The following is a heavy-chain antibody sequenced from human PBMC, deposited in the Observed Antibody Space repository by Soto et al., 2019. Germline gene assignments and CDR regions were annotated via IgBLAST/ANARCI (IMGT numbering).Heavy chain of an antibody. V-gene: IGHV2-5*02. D-gene: IGHD6-13*01. Sequence: QITLRESGPTLMKPTQTLTLTCTFSGFSLSTSGVGVGWIRQPPGKALEWLALIFWDDDKRYSPSLMSRLTITKATSKNQVVLTMTNMDPVDTATYYCAHRPVAAAETASNCFDPWGQGTLVTVSS. CDR2: IFWDDDK. CDR3: AHRPVAAAETASNCFDP. J-gene: IGHJ5*02. CDR1: GFSLSTSGVG.